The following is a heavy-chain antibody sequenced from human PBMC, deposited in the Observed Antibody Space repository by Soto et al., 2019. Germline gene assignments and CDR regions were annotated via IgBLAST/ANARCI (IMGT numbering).Heavy chain of an antibody. CDR3: AMTPAAYGSYYFDY. CDR1: GGSISSSNW. D-gene: IGHD2-2*01. CDR2: IYHSGST. V-gene: IGHV4-4*02. Sequence: SETLSLTCAVSGGSISSSNWWSWVRQPPGKGLEWIGDIYHSGSTNYNPSLKSRVTISVDKSKNQFSLKVSSVTAADTAVYYCAMTPAAYGSYYFDYWGQGTLVTVS. J-gene: IGHJ4*02.